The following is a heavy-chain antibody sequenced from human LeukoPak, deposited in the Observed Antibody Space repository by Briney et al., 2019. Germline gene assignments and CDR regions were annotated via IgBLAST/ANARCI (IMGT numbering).Heavy chain of an antibody. J-gene: IGHJ6*02. CDR3: ARDKGSGKNYYYGMDV. V-gene: IGHV3-21*01. Sequence: PGGSLRLSCAASGFTFSSYSMNWVRQAPGKGLEWVSSISSSSSYIYYADSVKGRFTISRDNAKNSLYLQMNSLRAEDTAVYYCARDKGSGKNYYYGMDVWGQGTTVTVSS. CDR1: GFTFSSYS. CDR2: ISSSSSYI. D-gene: IGHD3-10*01.